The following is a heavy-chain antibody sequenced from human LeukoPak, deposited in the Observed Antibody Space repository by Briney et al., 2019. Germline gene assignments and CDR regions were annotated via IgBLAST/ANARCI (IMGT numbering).Heavy chain of an antibody. CDR2: IYMSGST. Sequence: SQTLSLTCSVFGGSISTGNYYYSWIRQSAGKGMEWIGNIYMSGSTRYNPSLMSRVAMSVDTSKNQFSLKISSATAADTAVYYCARDWGIAAATPYYFDHWGQGIQVTVSS. CDR3: ARDWGIAAATPYYFDH. V-gene: IGHV4-61*09. J-gene: IGHJ4*02. CDR1: GGSISTGNYY. D-gene: IGHD6-13*01.